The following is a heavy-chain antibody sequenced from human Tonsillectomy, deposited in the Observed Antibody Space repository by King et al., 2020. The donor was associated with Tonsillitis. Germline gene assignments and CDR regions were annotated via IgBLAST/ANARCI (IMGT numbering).Heavy chain of an antibody. CDR3: ARERVATMSRDAFDF. CDR1: GFTYSSYA. D-gene: IGHD5-12*01. Sequence: EVQLVESGGGLVQPGGSLRLSCAASGFTYSSYAMSWVRQAPGKGLEWVSAISGSGGSTYSADSVKGRFTISRDNSKNTLYLQMNSLRVEDTAVYYCARERVATMSRDAFDFWGQGTMVTVSS. J-gene: IGHJ3*01. CDR2: ISGSGGST. V-gene: IGHV3-23*04.